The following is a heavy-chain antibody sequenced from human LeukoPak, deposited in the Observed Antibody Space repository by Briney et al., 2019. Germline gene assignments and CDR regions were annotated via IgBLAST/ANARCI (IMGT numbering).Heavy chain of an antibody. V-gene: IGHV3-23*01. CDR2: ISGSGGST. CDR1: GYTFTGYY. J-gene: IGHJ5*02. D-gene: IGHD3-22*01. CDR3: AKALNYYDDNWFDP. Sequence: GASVKVSCKASGYTFTGYYMHWVRQAPGKGLEWVSAISGSGGSTYYADSVKGRFTISRDNSKNTLYLQMNSLRAEDTAVYYCAKALNYYDDNWFDPWGQGTLVTVSS.